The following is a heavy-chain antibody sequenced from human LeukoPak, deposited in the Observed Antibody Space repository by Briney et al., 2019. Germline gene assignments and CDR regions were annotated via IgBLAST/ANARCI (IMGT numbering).Heavy chain of an antibody. Sequence: PGGSLRLSCVASGFTFSNAWLKWVRQAPGKGLEWVGRIKSKTDGGTTDYAAPVKGRFTMSRNDSKNTLYLQMNSLKTEDTAVYYCASNTRHYDAFDIWGQGTMVTVSS. V-gene: IGHV3-15*07. CDR3: ASNTRHYDAFDI. CDR1: GFTFSNAW. J-gene: IGHJ3*02. D-gene: IGHD4-11*01. CDR2: IKSKTDGGTT.